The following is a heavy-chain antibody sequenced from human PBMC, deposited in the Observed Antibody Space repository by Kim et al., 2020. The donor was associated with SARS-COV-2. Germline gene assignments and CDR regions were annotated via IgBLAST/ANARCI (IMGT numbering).Heavy chain of an antibody. D-gene: IGHD3-22*01. CDR1: GGSISSYY. V-gene: IGHV4-59*01. CDR2: IYYSGST. J-gene: IGHJ2*01. Sequence: SETLSLTCTVSGGSISSYYWSWIRQPPGKGLEWIGYIYYSGSTNYNPSLKSRVTISVDTSKNQFSLKLSSVTAADTAVYYCARASQYYYDSTARYFDLWGRGTLVTVSS. CDR3: ARASQYYYDSTARYFDL.